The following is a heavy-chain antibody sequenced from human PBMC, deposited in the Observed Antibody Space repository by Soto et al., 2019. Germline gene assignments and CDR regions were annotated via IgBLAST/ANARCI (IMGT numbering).Heavy chain of an antibody. J-gene: IGHJ3*02. Sequence: PSETLSLTCAVYGGSFSGHYWSWIRQPPGKGLEWIGEINHSGSTNYNPSLKSRVTISVDTSKNQFSLKLSSVTAADTAVYYCARGGIAGGDDAFDIWGQGTMVTVSS. CDR3: ARGGIAGGDDAFDI. V-gene: IGHV4-34*01. D-gene: IGHD6-13*01. CDR1: GGSFSGHY. CDR2: INHSGST.